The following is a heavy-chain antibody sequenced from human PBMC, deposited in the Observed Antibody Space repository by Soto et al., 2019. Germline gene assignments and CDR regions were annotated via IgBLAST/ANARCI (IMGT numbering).Heavy chain of an antibody. D-gene: IGHD1-26*01. CDR3: VKANSGGLLYYGMEV. CDR2: ISPSGDYA. CDR1: GFTFSTIA. Sequence: EVQLLESGGGFEQPGGSLRLSCAASGFTFSTIAMAWVRQAPGKGLEWVSSISPSGDYAYFADSVKGRFTMSRDNSKNTVYLQLDSLRVEDTATYYCVKANSGGLLYYGMEVWGQGTTVTVSS. J-gene: IGHJ6*02. V-gene: IGHV3-23*01.